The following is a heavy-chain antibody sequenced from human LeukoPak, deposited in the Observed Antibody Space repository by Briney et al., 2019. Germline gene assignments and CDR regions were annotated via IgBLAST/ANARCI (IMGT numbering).Heavy chain of an antibody. Sequence: SETLSLTCIVSGVSISSSNYYWGWVRPPPGKGLEWIGNIYSSGSTYYNSSLKSRVTISIDTSNNQVSLKMSSMTAAGTAVYYCAKSDGYGLIDSWGQGTLVTVSS. J-gene: IGHJ5*01. V-gene: IGHV4-39*01. CDR3: AKSDGYGLIDS. D-gene: IGHD2-21*02. CDR2: IYSSGST. CDR1: GVSISSSNYY.